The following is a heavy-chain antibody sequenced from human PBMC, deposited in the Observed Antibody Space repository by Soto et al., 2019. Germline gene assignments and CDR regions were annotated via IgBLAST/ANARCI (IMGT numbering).Heavy chain of an antibody. V-gene: IGHV4-39*01. D-gene: IGHD3-9*01. CDR3: ARLEGLATISYYFDC. CDR2: IYYRGNT. Sequence: PSETLSLTCSVSGDSINRDKYYWGWIRQPPGKGLEWIGSIYYRGNTYYNPSLQTRVTISLDKSKSQFSLRLNSVTAADSAVYFCARLEGLATISYYFDCWGQGAQVTVSS. CDR1: GDSINRDKYY. J-gene: IGHJ4*02.